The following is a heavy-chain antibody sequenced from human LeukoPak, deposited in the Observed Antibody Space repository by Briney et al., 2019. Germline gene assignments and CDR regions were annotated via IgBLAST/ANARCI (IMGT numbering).Heavy chain of an antibody. CDR1: GYTFTSYD. Sequence: ASVKVSCKASGYTFTSYDINWVRQATGQGLEWMGWMNPNSGNTGYAQKFQGRVTITRNTSISTAYMELRSLRSDDTAVYHCARGMSYDSPDIWGQGTMVTVSS. CDR3: ARGMSYDSPDI. D-gene: IGHD5-12*01. J-gene: IGHJ3*02. CDR2: MNPNSGNT. V-gene: IGHV1-8*03.